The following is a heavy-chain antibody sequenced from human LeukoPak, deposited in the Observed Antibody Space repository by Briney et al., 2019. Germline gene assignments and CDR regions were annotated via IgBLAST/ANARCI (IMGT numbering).Heavy chain of an antibody. CDR1: GGSISSYY. Sequence: SETLSLTCTVSGGSISSYYWSWIRQPAGKGLEWIGRIYTSGSTNYNPSLKSRVTMSVDTSKNQFSLKLGSVTAADTAVYYCARDGITIFGVAPFDYWGQGTLVTVSS. V-gene: IGHV4-4*07. CDR2: IYTSGST. CDR3: ARDGITIFGVAPFDY. J-gene: IGHJ4*02. D-gene: IGHD3-3*01.